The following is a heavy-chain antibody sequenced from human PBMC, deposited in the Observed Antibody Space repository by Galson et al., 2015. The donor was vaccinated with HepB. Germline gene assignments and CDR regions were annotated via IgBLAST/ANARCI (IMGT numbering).Heavy chain of an antibody. CDR1: GFIFSSYD. J-gene: IGHJ4*02. D-gene: IGHD6-19*01. CDR2: IGASGNK. V-gene: IGHV3-13*01. CDR3: ARSYSSGYFVGFYFDY. Sequence: SLRLSCATSGFIFSSYDFNWVRQAPGKGLEWVSAIGASGNKFFTHAVAGRFVISRDNAQNSLYLHMNDLTAGDTAVYYCARSYSSGYFVGFYFDYWGQGTQVTVSS.